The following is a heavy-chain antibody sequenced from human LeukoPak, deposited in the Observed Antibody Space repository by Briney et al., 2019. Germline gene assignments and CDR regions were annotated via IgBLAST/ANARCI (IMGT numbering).Heavy chain of an antibody. CDR2: ISAYNGNT. D-gene: IGHD6-13*01. J-gene: IGHJ4*02. CDR1: GYTFTSYG. CDR3: ARDRPWRFRGSSSWYRLPAIDY. V-gene: IGHV1-18*01. Sequence: RASVKVSCKASGYTFTSYGISWVRQAPGQGLEWMGWISAYNGNTNYAQKLQGRVTMTTDTSTSTAYMELRSLRCDEAAVYYCARDRPWRFRGSSSWYRLPAIDYWGQGTLVTVSS.